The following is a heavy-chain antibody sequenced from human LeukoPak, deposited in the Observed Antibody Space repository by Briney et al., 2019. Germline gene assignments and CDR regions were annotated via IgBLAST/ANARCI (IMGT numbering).Heavy chain of an antibody. Sequence: PGGSLRLSCAASGFSVTSHGMHWVRQAPGKGLEWVAHIYSDGTYSYYADSVRGRFSIYRDISKNTVYLQMNSLRPEDTAVYFCAKDKGNYGYDYWGQGTLVTVSS. CDR1: GFSVTSHG. J-gene: IGHJ4*02. CDR2: IYSDGTYS. V-gene: IGHV3-30*18. CDR3: AKDKGNYGYDY. D-gene: IGHD5-18*01.